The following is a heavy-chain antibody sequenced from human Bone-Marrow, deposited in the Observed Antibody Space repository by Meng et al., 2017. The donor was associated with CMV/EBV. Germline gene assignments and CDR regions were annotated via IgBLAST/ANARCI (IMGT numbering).Heavy chain of an antibody. D-gene: IGHD6-13*01. Sequence: ASVKVSCKASGYTFTGYYMHWVRQAPGQGLEWMGWINPNSGGTNYAQKFQGRVTMTRDTSISTAYMELSRLRSEDTAVYYCARYGIAAAGMGGDYYCGMDVWGQGTTVTVSS. CDR3: ARYGIAAAGMGGDYYCGMDV. J-gene: IGHJ6*02. V-gene: IGHV1-2*02. CDR1: GYTFTGYY. CDR2: INPNSGGT.